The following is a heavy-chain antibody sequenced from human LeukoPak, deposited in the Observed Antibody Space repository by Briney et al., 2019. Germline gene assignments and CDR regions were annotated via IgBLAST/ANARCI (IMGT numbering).Heavy chain of an antibody. CDR1: GFTFSSYA. V-gene: IGHV3-30-3*01. D-gene: IGHD6-19*01. CDR2: ISYDGSNK. J-gene: IGHJ4*02. Sequence: GGSLRLSCAASGFTFSSYAMHWVRQAPGKGLEWVAVISYDGSNKYYADSVKGRFTISRDNSKNTLYLQMNSLRAEDTAVYYCARVNSGGINYFDYWGQGTLVTVSS. CDR3: ARVNSGGINYFDY.